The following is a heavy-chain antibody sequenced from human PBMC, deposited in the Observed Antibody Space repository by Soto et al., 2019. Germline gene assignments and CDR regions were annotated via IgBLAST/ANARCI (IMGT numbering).Heavy chain of an antibody. CDR3: AHKRGATATTWDFDY. Sequence: SGPTLVNTTQTLTLSCTFAGFSLSTSGVGVGWIRQPPGKALEWLALIYWDDDKRYSPSLESRLTITKDTSKNQVVLTMTNMDPVDTATYYCAHKRGATATTWDFDYWGQGTLVTVSS. CDR1: GFSLSTSGVG. J-gene: IGHJ4*02. CDR2: IYWDDDK. V-gene: IGHV2-5*02. D-gene: IGHD5-12*01.